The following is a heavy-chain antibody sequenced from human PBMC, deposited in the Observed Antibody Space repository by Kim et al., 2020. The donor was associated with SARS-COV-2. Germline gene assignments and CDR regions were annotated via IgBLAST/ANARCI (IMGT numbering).Heavy chain of an antibody. CDR3: AREYYYDSHDAFDI. Sequence: PSLESRVTISVDPSKNQFSLKLSSVTAADTAVYYCAREYYYDSHDAFDIWGQGTMVTVSS. J-gene: IGHJ3*02. D-gene: IGHD3-22*01. V-gene: IGHV4-59*01.